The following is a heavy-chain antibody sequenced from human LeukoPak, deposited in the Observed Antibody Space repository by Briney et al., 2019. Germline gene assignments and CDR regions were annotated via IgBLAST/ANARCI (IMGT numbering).Heavy chain of an antibody. D-gene: IGHD4-23*01. Sequence: GGSLRLSCAASGFTFSSYWMSWVRQAPGKGLEWVANIKQDGSEKYYVDSVKGRFTISRDNSKNTLYLQMNSLRAEDTAVYYCARERGVVTARLYYYSYMDVWGKGTTVTISS. V-gene: IGHV3-7*01. J-gene: IGHJ6*03. CDR2: IKQDGSEK. CDR3: ARERGVVTARLYYYSYMDV. CDR1: GFTFSSYW.